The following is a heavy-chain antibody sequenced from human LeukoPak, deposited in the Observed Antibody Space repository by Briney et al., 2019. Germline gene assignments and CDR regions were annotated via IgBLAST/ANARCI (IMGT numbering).Heavy chain of an antibody. D-gene: IGHD3-3*01. CDR3: WIAQVYGVVSYYFDY. Sequence: SETLSLTCTVSGVSINTYYWSWIRQPAGRGLEWIGRIYTSGSTNYNPSLKSRATMSVATSKNQFSLKLSSVTAADTPLYCWWIAQVYGVVSYYFDYWGQGTLVSVCS. CDR1: GVSINTYY. V-gene: IGHV4-4*07. J-gene: IGHJ4*02. CDR2: IYTSGST.